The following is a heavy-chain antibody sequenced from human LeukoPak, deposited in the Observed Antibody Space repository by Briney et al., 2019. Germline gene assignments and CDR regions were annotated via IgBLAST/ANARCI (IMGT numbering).Heavy chain of an antibody. CDR1: GYTFTSYG. V-gene: IGHV1-18*01. CDR3: ARRYYGSGTALPAAYNWFDP. J-gene: IGHJ5*02. Sequence: ASVKVSCKASGYTFTSYGISWVRQAPGQGLEWMGWISAHNGNTNYAQKLQGRVTMTTDTSTSTAYMELRSLRSDDTAVYYCARRYYGSGTALPAAYNWFDPWGQGTLVTVCS. CDR2: ISAHNGNT. D-gene: IGHD3-10*01.